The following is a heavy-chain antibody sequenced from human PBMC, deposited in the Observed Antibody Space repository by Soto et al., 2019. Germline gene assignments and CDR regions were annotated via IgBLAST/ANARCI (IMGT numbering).Heavy chain of an antibody. V-gene: IGHV4-34*01. J-gene: IGHJ6*04. CDR1: GGSFSGYY. CDR3: ARGLSSSGWAYYYYYYGMDV. D-gene: IGHD6-19*01. Sequence: SETLSLTCAVYGGSFSGYYWSWIRQPPGKGLEWIGEINHSGSTNYNPSLKSRVTISVDTSKNQFSLKLSSVTAADTAVYYCARGLSSSGWAYYYYYYGMDVWGKGTTVTVSS. CDR2: INHSGST.